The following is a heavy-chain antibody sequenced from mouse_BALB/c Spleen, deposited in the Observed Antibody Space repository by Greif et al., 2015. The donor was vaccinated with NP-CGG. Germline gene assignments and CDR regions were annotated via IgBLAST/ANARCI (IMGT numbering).Heavy chain of an antibody. J-gene: IGHJ4*01. V-gene: IGHV3-2*02. CDR2: ISYSGST. CDR1: GYSITSDYA. D-gene: IGHD2-1*01. Sequence: VQLKESGPGLVKPSQSLSLTCTVTGYSITSDYAWNWIRQFPENKLEWMGYISYSGSTSYNPSLKSRISITRDTSKNQFFLQLNSVTTEDTATYYCARYGNYAMDYWGQGTSVTVSS. CDR3: ARYGNYAMDY.